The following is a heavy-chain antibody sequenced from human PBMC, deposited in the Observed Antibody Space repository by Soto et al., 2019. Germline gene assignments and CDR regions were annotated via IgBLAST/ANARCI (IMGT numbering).Heavy chain of an antibody. J-gene: IGHJ5*02. D-gene: IGHD3-3*02. CDR3: ARYIFGQGFKA. CDR2: MRADSGDT. Sequence: QVQLVQPGAEVRKPGASVKVSCKASGDSFRNFDFNWVRQPSGQGLEWTGWMRADSGDTGHAQKFQGRVTMTRDTSMSTAYMELSSLRVEDTAVYYCARYIFGQGFKAWGQGTLVFVSS. CDR1: GDSFRNFD. V-gene: IGHV1-8*01.